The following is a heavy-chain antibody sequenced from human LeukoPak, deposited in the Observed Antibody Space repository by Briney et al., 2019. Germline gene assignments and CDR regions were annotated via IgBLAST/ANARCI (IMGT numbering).Heavy chain of an antibody. CDR1: GFTFNNCA. CDR2: ISGDGVSP. J-gene: IGHJ3*02. CDR3: ARGAPGAFDI. D-gene: IGHD4/OR15-4a*01. Sequence: PGGSLRLSCAASGFTFNNCALTWVRQTPGKGLECVSAISGDGVSPYYADSVRGRFTISRDNSKNTLYLQMNSLRAEDTAVYYCARGAPGAFDIWGQGTMVTVSS. V-gene: IGHV3-23*01.